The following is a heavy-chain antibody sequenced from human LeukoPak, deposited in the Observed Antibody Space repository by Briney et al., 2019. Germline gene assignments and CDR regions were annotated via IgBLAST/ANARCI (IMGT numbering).Heavy chain of an antibody. CDR1: GVSLSAYY. J-gene: IGHJ5*02. CDR2: VSPGGYA. V-gene: IGHV4-34*01. Sequence: SETLTLTCAVSGVSLSAYYWSWIRQPPGKGLEWIGEVSPGGYAKYNPSRKSRVTISVDTSENQLSLRVSSVTAADTGMYYCARIRCGHSDDICYNHWAQGTLVTVSS. D-gene: IGHD2-21*01. CDR3: ARIRCGHSDDICYNH.